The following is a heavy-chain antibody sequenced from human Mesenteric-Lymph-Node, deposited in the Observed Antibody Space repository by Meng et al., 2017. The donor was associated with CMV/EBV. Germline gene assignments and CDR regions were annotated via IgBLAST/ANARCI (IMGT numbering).Heavy chain of an antibody. Sequence: GESLKISCAASGFTFSSYAMNWVRQAPGKGLEWVSSISSSSSYIYYADSVKGRFTISRDNAKNSLYLQMNSLRAEDTAVYYCARDARGTFGMDVWGQGTTVTVSS. CDR1: GFTFSSYA. V-gene: IGHV3-21*01. J-gene: IGHJ6*02. D-gene: IGHD3-16*01. CDR3: ARDARGTFGMDV. CDR2: ISSSSSYI.